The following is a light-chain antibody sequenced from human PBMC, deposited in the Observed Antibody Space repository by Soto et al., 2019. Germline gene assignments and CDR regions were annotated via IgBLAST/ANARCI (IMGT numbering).Light chain of an antibody. J-gene: IGLJ1*01. CDR1: SSDVGSYNR. Sequence: QSALTQPPSVSGSPGQSVTISCTGTSSDVGSYNRVSWYQLPPGTAPKLMIYEVSNRPSGVPDRFSGSKSGNTASLTISGLQAEDEADYYCSSYTSSSIYVFGTGTKVTVL. V-gene: IGLV2-18*02. CDR2: EVS. CDR3: SSYTSSSIYV.